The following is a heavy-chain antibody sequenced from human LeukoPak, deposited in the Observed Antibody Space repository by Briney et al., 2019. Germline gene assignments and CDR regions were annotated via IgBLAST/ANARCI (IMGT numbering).Heavy chain of an antibody. CDR2: IDSSGTT. CDR1: GGSVSSYH. CDR3: GGIVTAGTVDY. Sequence: SETLSLACTVCGGSVSSYHWSWIRQPPGQGLEWIGYIDSSGTTNYSPSLKSRVMISVDTSKNQFSLQLSSVTAADTAVYYCGGIVTAGTVDYWGQGILVTVSS. J-gene: IGHJ4*02. V-gene: IGHV4-4*09. D-gene: IGHD6-13*01.